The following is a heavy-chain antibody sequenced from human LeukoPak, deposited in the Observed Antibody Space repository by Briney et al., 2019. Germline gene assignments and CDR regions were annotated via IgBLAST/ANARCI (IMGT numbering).Heavy chain of an antibody. Sequence: GGSLRLSCAASGFTFSSYAMHWVRQAPGKGLEWVAVISYDGSNKYYADSVKGRFTISRDNSKNTLYLQMNSLRAEDTAVYYCARDGWGFWSGSERELDIWGQGTMVTVSS. CDR1: GFTFSSYA. D-gene: IGHD3-3*01. V-gene: IGHV3-30-3*01. CDR2: ISYDGSNK. J-gene: IGHJ3*02. CDR3: ARDGWGFWSGSERELDI.